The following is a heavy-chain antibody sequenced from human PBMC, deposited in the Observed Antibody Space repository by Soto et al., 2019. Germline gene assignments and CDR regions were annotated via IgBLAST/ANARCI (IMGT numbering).Heavy chain of an antibody. Sequence: QVQLVQSGAEVKKPGASVKVSCKASGYTFTNYDINWVRQATGQELEWMGWMNPNSGNTGYSQKFQGRVTMTRNTSIGSAYMELSSLRSEDTAVYYCARAPSLMIFGVVIIAYYGMDVWGHGTPVTVSS. J-gene: IGHJ6*02. CDR2: MNPNSGNT. D-gene: IGHD3-3*01. CDR3: ARAPSLMIFGVVIIAYYGMDV. CDR1: GYTFTNYD. V-gene: IGHV1-8*01.